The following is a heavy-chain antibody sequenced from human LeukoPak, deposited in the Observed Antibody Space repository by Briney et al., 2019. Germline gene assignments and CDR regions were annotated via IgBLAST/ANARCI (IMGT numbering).Heavy chain of an antibody. CDR3: ARERCSGGSCSLFDY. CDR2: ISSSSSSYI. J-gene: IGHJ4*02. D-gene: IGHD2-15*01. V-gene: IGHV3-21*01. CDR1: GFTFSSYS. Sequence: GGSLRPSCAASGFTFSSYSMNWVRQAPGKGLEWVSSISSSSSSYIYYADSVKGRFTISRDNAKNSLYLQMNSLRAEDTAVYYCARERCSGGSCSLFDYWGQGTLVTVSS.